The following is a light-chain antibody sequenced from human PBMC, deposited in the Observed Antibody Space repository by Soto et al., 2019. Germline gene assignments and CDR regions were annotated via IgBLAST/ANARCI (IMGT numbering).Light chain of an antibody. CDR3: QQYGTSPRT. CDR1: QSVTSN. V-gene: IGKV3-20*01. Sequence: EIVMTQSPATLSVSPGERATLSCRASQSVTSNLAWYQQKPGQAPRLLIHGASSRATGIPDRFSGSGSGTDFTLTISRLEPEDFAVYYCQQYGTSPRTFGGGTKV. J-gene: IGKJ4*01. CDR2: GAS.